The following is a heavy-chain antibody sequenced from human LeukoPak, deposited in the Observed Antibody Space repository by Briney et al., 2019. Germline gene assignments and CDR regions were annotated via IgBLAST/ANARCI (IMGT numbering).Heavy chain of an antibody. CDR1: SYTFTNYV. CDR3: ARVWFGEA. V-gene: IGHV1-2*02. Sequence: GASVKVSCKASSYTFTNYVFTWVRQAPGQGLEWMGMIKPNSGGTNYAQKFQGRVTITRDTSISTAYLELSGLRSDDTAVYYCARVWFGEAWGQGTLVTVSS. D-gene: IGHD3-10*01. CDR2: IKPNSGGT. J-gene: IGHJ4*02.